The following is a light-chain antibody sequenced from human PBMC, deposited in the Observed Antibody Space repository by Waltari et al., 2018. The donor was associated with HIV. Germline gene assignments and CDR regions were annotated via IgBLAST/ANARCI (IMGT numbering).Light chain of an antibody. CDR2: GNN. CDR3: QSYDSSLSGWV. Sequence: QSVLTQPPSVSGAPGQRVTISCTGRSSNIGAGYDVHWYQQLPGTAPKLLIFGNNNRPSGCPDRFSGSKSGTSASLAITGLQAEDEADYYCQSYDSSLSGWVFGGGTKLTVL. J-gene: IGLJ3*02. CDR1: SSNIGAGYD. V-gene: IGLV1-40*01.